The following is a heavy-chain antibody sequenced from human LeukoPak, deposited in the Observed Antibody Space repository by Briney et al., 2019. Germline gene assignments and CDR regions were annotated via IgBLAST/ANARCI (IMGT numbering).Heavy chain of an antibody. J-gene: IGHJ4*02. CDR1: GFTFHNYA. Sequence: GGSLRLSCKASGFTFHNYAMTWVRQAPGKGLDWVSTVSGTGTSTFYADSVKVRATISRDNSKNMLYLQMSSLRAEDTAMYYCAKGYYDSHRGFFEYWGLGTLVTVS. V-gene: IGHV3-23*01. CDR3: AKGYYDSHRGFFEY. CDR2: VSGTGTST. D-gene: IGHD3-3*01.